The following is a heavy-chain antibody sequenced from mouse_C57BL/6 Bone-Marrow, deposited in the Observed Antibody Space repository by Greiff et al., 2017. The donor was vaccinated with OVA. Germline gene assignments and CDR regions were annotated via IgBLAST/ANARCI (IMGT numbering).Heavy chain of an antibody. Sequence: QVQLKQPGAELVRPGTSVKLSCKASGYTFTSYWLHWVKQRPGQGLEWIGVIDPSDSYTNYNQKFKGKATLTVDTSSSTAYMQLSSLTSEDSAVYYCAREIGTTVVAPFDYWGQGTTLTVSS. CDR3: AREIGTTVVAPFDY. J-gene: IGHJ2*01. D-gene: IGHD1-1*01. CDR1: GYTFTSYW. CDR2: IDPSDSYT. V-gene: IGHV1-59*01.